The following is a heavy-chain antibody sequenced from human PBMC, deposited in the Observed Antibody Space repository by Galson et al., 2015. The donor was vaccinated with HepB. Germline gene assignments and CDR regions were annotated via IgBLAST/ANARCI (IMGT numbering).Heavy chain of an antibody. V-gene: IGHV3-21*04. CDR3: AREGAGGGMAV. D-gene: IGHD3-16*01. J-gene: IGHJ6*02. Sequence: SLRLSCAASGFTFSSYSMNWVRQGPGKGLEWVSSISTSGSYIYYADSVQGRFTISRDNAKNTLYLHMNSLRAEDTAVYYCAREGAGGGMAVWGQGTTATVSS. CDR2: ISTSGSYI. CDR1: GFTFSSYS.